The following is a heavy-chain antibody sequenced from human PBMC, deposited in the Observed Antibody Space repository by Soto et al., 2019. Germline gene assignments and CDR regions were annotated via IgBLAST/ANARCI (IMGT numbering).Heavy chain of an antibody. D-gene: IGHD3-9*01. V-gene: IGHV1-3*01. CDR2: INGGNGNT. Sequence: ASVKGACKASGNTVPNYAIHWVRQAPGQRLEWMGWINGGNGNTYYSEHFQGRVTFTRDTSAGTVYMQLSSLTSEDTAVYYCARLFLVYDILTGQGALDYWGQGTLVTVSS. CDR1: GNTVPNYA. J-gene: IGHJ4*02. CDR3: ARLFLVYDILTGQGALDY.